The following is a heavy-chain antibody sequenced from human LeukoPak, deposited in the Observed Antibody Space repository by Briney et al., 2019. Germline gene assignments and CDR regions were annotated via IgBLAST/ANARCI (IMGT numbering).Heavy chain of an antibody. D-gene: IGHD2-2*01. J-gene: IGHJ4*02. CDR2: ISSSGSGGNT. Sequence: GGSLRLSCVASGVTLSNYAMSWARQAPGKGLEWVSGISSSGSGGNTYYADSVKGRFTISRDSSRNTLFLHMNTLRAEDTAIYYCAKDGRGGCSTTTCYLFDCWGQGTLVTVSS. CDR3: AKDGRGGCSTTTCYLFDC. V-gene: IGHV3-23*01. CDR1: GVTLSNYA.